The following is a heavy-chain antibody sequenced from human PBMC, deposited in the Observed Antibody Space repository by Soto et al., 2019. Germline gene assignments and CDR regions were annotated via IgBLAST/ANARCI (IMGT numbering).Heavy chain of an antibody. CDR2: IWNDGSNK. D-gene: IGHD5-12*01. J-gene: IGHJ6*02. V-gene: IGHV3-33*01. CDR3: ARALFPDVDIYAMDV. CDR1: EFNFVDHA. Sequence: GGSQRLSSTASEFNFVDHARRWVSQEQGKGREWLAIIWNDGSNKFYAGSVQGRFTISRDNSKNTVYLQMNTLSAEDTAVYYCARALFPDVDIYAMDVWGQGTTDTGTS.